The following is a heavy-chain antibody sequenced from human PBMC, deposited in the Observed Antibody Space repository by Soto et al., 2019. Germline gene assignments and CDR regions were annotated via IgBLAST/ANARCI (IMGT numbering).Heavy chain of an antibody. V-gene: IGHV3-30*18. CDR2: VSYDGSYK. J-gene: IGHJ4*02. Sequence: QVQLVESGGGVAQPGRSLRLSCAVSGFTFIDYGMHWVRQAPGKGLEWVAVVSYDGSYKYYADSVKGRFTVSRDLSGNTLFLQMNSLRLEDTAVYFCAKEMYPRTVLDSSSPWGDYWGQGTLVAVSS. CDR3: AKEMYPRTVLDSSSPWGDY. CDR1: GFTFIDYG. D-gene: IGHD6-6*01.